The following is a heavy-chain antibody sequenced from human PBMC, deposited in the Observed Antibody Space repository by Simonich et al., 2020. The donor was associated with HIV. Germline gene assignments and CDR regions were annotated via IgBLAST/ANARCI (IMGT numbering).Heavy chain of an antibody. CDR1: GFTFSSYE. Sequence: EVQLVESGGGLVQPGGSLRLSCAASGFTFSSYEMNWVRQAPGKGLEWVSYISSSGSTLYYADSVKGRFTISRDNAKNSLYLQMNSLRAEDTAVYYCARDPYNFWSGSHFDYWGQGTLVTVSS. CDR3: ARDPYNFWSGSHFDY. CDR2: ISSSGSTL. J-gene: IGHJ4*02. V-gene: IGHV3-48*03. D-gene: IGHD3-3*01.